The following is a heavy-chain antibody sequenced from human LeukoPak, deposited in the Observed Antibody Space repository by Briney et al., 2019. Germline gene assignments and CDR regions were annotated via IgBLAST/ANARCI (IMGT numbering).Heavy chain of an antibody. CDR2: ISGSGGST. J-gene: IGHJ4*02. CDR1: GFTFSSYA. CDR3: AKAIGYPLGAPVAYFDY. Sequence: GGSLRLSCAASGFTFSSYAMSWVRQAPGKGLEWVSAISGSGGSTYYADPVKGRFTISRDNSKNTLYLQMNSLRAEDTAVYYCAKAIGYPLGAPVAYFDYWGQGTLVTVSS. V-gene: IGHV3-23*01. D-gene: IGHD4-23*01.